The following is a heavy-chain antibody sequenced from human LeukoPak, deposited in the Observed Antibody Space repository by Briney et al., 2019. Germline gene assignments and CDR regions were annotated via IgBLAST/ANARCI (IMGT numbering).Heavy chain of an antibody. CDR3: ARQLKVGAFDY. D-gene: IGHD1-26*01. CDR1: GFTFSGYW. Sequence: GGSLRLSCAASGFTFSGYWMSWVRQAPGKGLEWVANIKQDGSEKYYVDSVKGRFTISRDNAKNSLYLQMNSLRAEDTAVYYCARQLKVGAFDYWGQGTLVTVSS. V-gene: IGHV3-7*01. CDR2: IKQDGSEK. J-gene: IGHJ4*02.